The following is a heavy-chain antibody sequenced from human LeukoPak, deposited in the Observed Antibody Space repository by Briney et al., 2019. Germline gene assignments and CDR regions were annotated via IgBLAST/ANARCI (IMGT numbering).Heavy chain of an antibody. CDR2: ISSSGRTI. CDR3: AADTLTIFGATSGAFDI. J-gene: IGHJ3*02. CDR1: GFTFSDYY. V-gene: IGHV3-11*01. D-gene: IGHD3-3*01. Sequence: PGGSLRLSCAASGFTFSDYYMTWIRQAPGKGLEWVSYISSSGRTIYYADSVKGRFTISRDNAKNSLYLQMNSLRAEDTAVYYCAADTLTIFGATSGAFDIWGQGTMVTVSS.